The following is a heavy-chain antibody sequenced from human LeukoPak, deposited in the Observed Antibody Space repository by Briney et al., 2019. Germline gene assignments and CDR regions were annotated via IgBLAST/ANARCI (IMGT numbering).Heavy chain of an antibody. Sequence: GGSLRLSCAASGFSFSTYTMNWVRQAPGKGLEWLSSISSSTNYIYYADSVKGRFTISRDNAKNSLDLQMHSLRAEDTAVYYCVRQIWVGTTGVEYFDSWGQGTLVTVSS. V-gene: IGHV3-21*01. J-gene: IGHJ4*02. CDR2: ISSSTNYI. D-gene: IGHD4-17*01. CDR3: VRQIWVGTTGVEYFDS. CDR1: GFSFSTYT.